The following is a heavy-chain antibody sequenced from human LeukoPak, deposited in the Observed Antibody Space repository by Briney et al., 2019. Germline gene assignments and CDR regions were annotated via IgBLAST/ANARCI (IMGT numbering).Heavy chain of an antibody. CDR2: INTNTGNP. V-gene: IGHV7-4-1*02. CDR1: GYTFTSYA. J-gene: IGHJ4*02. Sequence: ASVKVSCKASGYTFTSYAMNWVRQAPGQGLEWMGWINTNTGNPTYAQGFTGRFVFSLDTPVSTAYLQISSLKAEDTAVYYCARKAWLRSAPFYFDYWGQGTLVTVSS. D-gene: IGHD5-12*01. CDR3: ARKAWLRSAPFYFDY.